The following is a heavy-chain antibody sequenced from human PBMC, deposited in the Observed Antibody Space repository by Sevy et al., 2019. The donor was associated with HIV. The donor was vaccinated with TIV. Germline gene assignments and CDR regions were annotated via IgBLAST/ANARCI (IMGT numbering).Heavy chain of an antibody. V-gene: IGHV3-23*01. CDR2: INIRGDGT. D-gene: IGHD2-15*01. J-gene: IGHJ4*02. CDR3: AKEIVPNDY. CDR1: GFSFSGSD. Sequence: GGSLRLSCAVSGFSFSGSDMTWVRQAPGKGLEWVSGINIRGDGTYYADSVRGRFTISRDISKNTLYLQMNNVRDEDTAVYYCAKEIVPNDYWGQGTLVTVSS.